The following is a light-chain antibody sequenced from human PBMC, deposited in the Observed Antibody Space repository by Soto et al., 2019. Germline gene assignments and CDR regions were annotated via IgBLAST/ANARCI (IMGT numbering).Light chain of an antibody. Sequence: IQLTQSPSSLSASVRDRVTITCRASQGISSYLAWYQQKPGKAPKLLIYAASTLQSGVPSRFSGSGSGTDFTLTISSLQPEEFATYYCQQLNSYPHTFGQGTKLEIK. J-gene: IGKJ2*01. CDR1: QGISSY. CDR2: AAS. CDR3: QQLNSYPHT. V-gene: IGKV1-9*01.